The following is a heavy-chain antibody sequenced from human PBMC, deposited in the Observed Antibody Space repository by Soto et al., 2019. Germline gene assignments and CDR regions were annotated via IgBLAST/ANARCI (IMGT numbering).Heavy chain of an antibody. D-gene: IGHD2-21*02. V-gene: IGHV1-18*01. Sequence: ASVKVSCKASGYTFTSYGISWVRQAPGQGLEWMGWINAYNGNTNYAQNLQGRVTLTTDTSTSTAYMELRSLRSEDTAVYYCARAWVVVTAPDYWGQGTLVTVSS. J-gene: IGHJ4*02. CDR1: GYTFTSYG. CDR2: INAYNGNT. CDR3: ARAWVVVTAPDY.